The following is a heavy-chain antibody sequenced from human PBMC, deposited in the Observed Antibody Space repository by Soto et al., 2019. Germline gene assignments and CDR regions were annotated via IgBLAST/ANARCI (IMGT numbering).Heavy chain of an antibody. Sequence: QITLKESGPTLVKPTQTLTLTCTFSGFSLSTNGVGVGWIRQPPGKALEWLALIYWDDDKRYSPSLKSRLTIVKDTAKNQVVLTMTNMDPVDTATYYCAHRGDDRGALLDSFDIWGQGTMVTVSS. D-gene: IGHD3-22*01. V-gene: IGHV2-5*02. J-gene: IGHJ3*02. CDR1: GFSLSTNGVG. CDR3: AHRGDDRGALLDSFDI. CDR2: IYWDDDK.